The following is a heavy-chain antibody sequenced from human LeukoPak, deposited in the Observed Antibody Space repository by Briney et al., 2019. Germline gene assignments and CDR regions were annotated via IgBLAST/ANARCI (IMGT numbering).Heavy chain of an antibody. CDR1: GFSFSSNW. J-gene: IGHJ4*02. V-gene: IGHV3-7*01. CDR2: LKPDGSEE. CDR3: AREGY. Sequence: GGSLRLSCAASGFSFSSNWMGWVRQAPGKGLEWVANLKPDGSEEYYVDSVKGRFTISRDNAKNSLSLQMTSLRVDDTAVYYCAREGYWGQGTLVSVSS.